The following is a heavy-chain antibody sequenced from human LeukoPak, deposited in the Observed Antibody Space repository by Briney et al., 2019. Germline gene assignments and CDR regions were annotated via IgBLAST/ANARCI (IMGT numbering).Heavy chain of an antibody. CDR3: AKANKWELLRGYFDY. Sequence: GGSLRLSCAASGFTFSSYAMSWVRQAPGKGLEWVSAISGSGGSTYYADSVKGRFTISRDNSKNTLYLQMNSLRAEDTAVYYCAKANKWELLRGYFDYWGQGTLVTVSS. J-gene: IGHJ4*02. D-gene: IGHD1-26*01. CDR2: ISGSGGST. V-gene: IGHV3-23*01. CDR1: GFTFSSYA.